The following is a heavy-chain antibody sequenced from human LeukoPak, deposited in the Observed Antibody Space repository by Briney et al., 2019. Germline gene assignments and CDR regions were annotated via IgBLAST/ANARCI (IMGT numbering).Heavy chain of an antibody. CDR2: IHNSGST. D-gene: IGHD6-19*01. V-gene: IGHV4-59*11. J-gene: IGHJ3*02. CDR3: ARVVYSSGWYEGHDAFDI. Sequence: SETLSLTCTGSGGSISSHYWSWIRQPPGKGLEWIGYIHNSGSTNYNPSLKSRLTISIDTSKNQFSLKLSSVTAADTAVYYCARVVYSSGWYEGHDAFDIWGQGTMVTVSS. CDR1: GGSISSHY.